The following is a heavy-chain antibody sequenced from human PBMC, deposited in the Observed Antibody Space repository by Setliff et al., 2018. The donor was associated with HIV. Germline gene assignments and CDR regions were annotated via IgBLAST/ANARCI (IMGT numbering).Heavy chain of an antibody. CDR2: INPNIGGT. D-gene: IGHD3-3*01. CDR3: ARVKALEWLFTFDS. J-gene: IGHJ4*02. V-gene: IGHV1-2*02. CDR1: GYTFTGHY. Sequence: GASVKVSCKSSGYTFTGHYIHWVRQAPGQDLEWMGWINPNIGGTNYAQKFQGRVTLTRDTSISTVYMELSRLASDDTAVYYCARVKALEWLFTFDSWGQGTLVTVSS.